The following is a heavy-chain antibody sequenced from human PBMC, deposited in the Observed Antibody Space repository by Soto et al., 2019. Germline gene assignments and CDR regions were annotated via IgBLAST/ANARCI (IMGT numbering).Heavy chain of an antibody. CDR2: ISYDGSNK. CDR3: ARGVTIFGVVMPTYYYYGMDV. Sequence: GGSLRLSCAASGFTFSSYAMHWVRQAPGKGLEWVAVISYDGSNKYYADSVKGRFTISRDNSKNTLYLQMNSLRAEDTAVYYCARGVTIFGVVMPTYYYYGMDVWGQGTTVTVSS. D-gene: IGHD3-3*01. J-gene: IGHJ6*02. V-gene: IGHV3-30-3*01. CDR1: GFTFSSYA.